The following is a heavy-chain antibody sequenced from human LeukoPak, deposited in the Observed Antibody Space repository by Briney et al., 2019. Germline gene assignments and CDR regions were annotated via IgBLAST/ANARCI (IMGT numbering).Heavy chain of an antibody. CDR3: AKDPEYSSSYLFDY. Sequence: GGSLRLSCAASGFSFSSHSMNWVRQAPGKGLEWVSSITETGDDKTYADSMKGRFTISRDSAQRSVYLQMNSLRAEDTAVYYCAKDPEYSSSYLFDYWGQGTLVTVSS. CDR2: ITETGDDK. D-gene: IGHD6-6*01. CDR1: GFSFSSHS. J-gene: IGHJ4*02. V-gene: IGHV3-21*04.